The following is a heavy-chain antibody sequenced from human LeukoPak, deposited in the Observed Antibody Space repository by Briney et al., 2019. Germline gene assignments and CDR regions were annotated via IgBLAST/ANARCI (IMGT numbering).Heavy chain of an antibody. J-gene: IGHJ4*02. CDR3: ARDGTQWLVPNY. CDR1: GFTVSNTY. CDR2: IKQDGSEK. D-gene: IGHD6-19*01. V-gene: IGHV3-7*01. Sequence: GGSLRLSCAASGFTVSNTYMSWVRQAPGKGLEWVANIKQDGSEKYYVDSVKGRFTISRDNAKNSLYLQMNSLRAEDTAVYYCARDGTQWLVPNYWGQGTLVTVSS.